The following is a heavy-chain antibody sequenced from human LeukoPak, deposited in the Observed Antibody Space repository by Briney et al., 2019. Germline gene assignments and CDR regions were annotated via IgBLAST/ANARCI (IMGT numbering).Heavy chain of an antibody. D-gene: IGHD5-18*01. Sequence: GGSLRLSCAASGFSFSSYAMHWVRQAPGKGLEWVAVILHDGSNKQYADSVKGRFTISRDNSKNTLYLQINSLRAEDTAVYYCATLSGDSHGYDYWGLGTLVTVSS. CDR1: GFSFSSYA. J-gene: IGHJ4*02. CDR3: ATLSGDSHGYDY. V-gene: IGHV3-30*03. CDR2: ILHDGSNK.